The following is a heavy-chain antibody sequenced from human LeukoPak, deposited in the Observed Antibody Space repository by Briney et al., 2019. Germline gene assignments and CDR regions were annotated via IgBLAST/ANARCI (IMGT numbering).Heavy chain of an antibody. D-gene: IGHD5-24*01. V-gene: IGHV3-23*01. CDR1: GFTFSSYG. CDR3: ARDMPRLLQLGGGMDY. Sequence: GGSLRLSCAASGFTFSSYGMSWVRQAPGKGLEWVSAISCSGGSTYYADSVKGRFTISRDNSKNTLYLQMNSLRAEDTAVYYCARDMPRLLQLGGGMDYWGQGTLVTAS. CDR2: ISCSGGST. J-gene: IGHJ4*02.